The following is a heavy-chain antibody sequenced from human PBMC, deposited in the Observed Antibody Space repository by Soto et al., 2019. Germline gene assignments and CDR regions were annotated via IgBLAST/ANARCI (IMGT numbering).Heavy chain of an antibody. CDR1: GYSFTSYY. J-gene: IGHJ5*02. CDR2: IDPSDSYT. V-gene: IGHV5-10-1*01. D-gene: IGHD3-22*01. CDR3: ARHGYHDSSAYSWT. Sequence: GESLKISCKGSGYSFTSYYISWVRQIPGKGLEWMGRIDPSDSYTNYNPPFQGHVTISVDKPISTAYLQWSSLKASDTAMYYCARHGYHDSSAYSWTWGQGTPVTVSS.